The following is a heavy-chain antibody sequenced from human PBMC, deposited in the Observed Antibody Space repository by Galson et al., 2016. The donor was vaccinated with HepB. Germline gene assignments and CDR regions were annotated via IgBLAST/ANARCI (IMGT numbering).Heavy chain of an antibody. CDR2: GNPRTGST. CDR3: ASDRGSNSLQGYGRDV. J-gene: IGHJ6*01. D-gene: IGHD3-10*01. CDR1: GYTFINYY. V-gene: IGHV1-46*01. Sequence: SVKVSCKASGYTFINYYMHWVRQAPGQGLEWMGIGNPRTGSTSYAQKFQDRVTVTRDTSTSTVYMELSSLRSEVTAVYYCASDRGSNSLQGYGRDVWGQGTTVTVSS.